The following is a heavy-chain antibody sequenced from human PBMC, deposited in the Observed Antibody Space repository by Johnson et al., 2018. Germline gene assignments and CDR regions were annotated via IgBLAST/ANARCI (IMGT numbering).Heavy chain of an antibody. CDR1: EFSFSAYS. CDR2: ISYDGTKK. Sequence: QVQLVQSGGGVVQPGTSLRLSCVASEFSFSAYSMHWVRQAPGKGLEWVALISYDGTKKYYAESVKGRFTISRDISKNTLYLQMNSLRAEDTAVYFCARTSRGAFDIWGQVTMVSVSS. V-gene: IGHV3-30*14. D-gene: IGHD3-10*01. J-gene: IGHJ3*02. CDR3: ARTSRGAFDI.